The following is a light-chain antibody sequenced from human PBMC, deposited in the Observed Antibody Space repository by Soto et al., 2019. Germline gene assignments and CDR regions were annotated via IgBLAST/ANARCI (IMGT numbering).Light chain of an antibody. Sequence: EIVLTQSPGTLSLSPGERATLSCRASQSVGNNYLAWYQQKPGQPPRFLMFDVSTRATGIPDRFSGSGSGTDFTLTISRLEPEDFAVYYCQQYGSSPLTFGGGTKVEIE. CDR1: QSVGNNY. CDR2: DVS. J-gene: IGKJ4*01. V-gene: IGKV3-20*01. CDR3: QQYGSSPLT.